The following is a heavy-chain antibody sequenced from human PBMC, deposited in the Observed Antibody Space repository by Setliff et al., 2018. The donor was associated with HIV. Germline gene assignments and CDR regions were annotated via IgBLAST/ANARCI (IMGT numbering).Heavy chain of an antibody. D-gene: IGHD3-10*01. V-gene: IGHV4-34*01. Sequence: SETLSLTCAVYGESFSGYYWSWIRQPPGKGLEWIGEINHSGSTNYNPSLKSRVTLSVDTSKNQFSLNLSSVTAADTALYYCARGQENGDLRYWGQGTLVTVSS. CDR2: INHSGST. CDR1: GESFSGYY. J-gene: IGHJ4*02. CDR3: ARGQENGDLRY.